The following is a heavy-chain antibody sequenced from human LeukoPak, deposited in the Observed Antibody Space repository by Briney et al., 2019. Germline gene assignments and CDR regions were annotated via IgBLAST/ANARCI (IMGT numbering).Heavy chain of an antibody. J-gene: IGHJ3*02. CDR2: ISAYNGNT. CDR1: GYTFTSYG. D-gene: IGHD5-24*01. CDR3: ARARDGYNSGAFDI. V-gene: IGHV1-18*01. Sequence: ASVKVSCKASGYTFTSYGISWVRQAPGQGLEWMGWISAYNGNTNYAQKLQGRVTMTTDTSTSTAYMELRSLRSDDTAVYYCARARDGYNSGAFDIWGQGTMVTVSS.